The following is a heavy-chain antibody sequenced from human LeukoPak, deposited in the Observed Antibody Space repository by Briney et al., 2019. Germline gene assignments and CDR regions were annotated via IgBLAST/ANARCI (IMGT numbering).Heavy chain of an antibody. CDR2: IYSGGST. CDR1: GFSLRSNH. Sequence: GGVLLLSRSAPGFSLRSNHNSRGRPGPGEGLEWVSVIYSGGSTYYADSVKGRFTISRDNSKNTLYLQMNSLRAEDTAVYYCARDLGETGYWGQGTLVTVSS. CDR3: ARDLGETGY. J-gene: IGHJ4*02. V-gene: IGHV3-53*01. D-gene: IGHD3-10*01.